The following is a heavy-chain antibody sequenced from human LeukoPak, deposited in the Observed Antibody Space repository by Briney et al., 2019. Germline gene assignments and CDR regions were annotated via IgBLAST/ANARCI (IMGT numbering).Heavy chain of an antibody. CDR1: GFTFRNYD. V-gene: IGHV3-13*04. D-gene: IGHD3-10*01. J-gene: IGHJ4*02. Sequence: GGSLRLSCAATGFTFRNYDMHWVRQATGKGLEWVAAAGTAGDTYYAASVKGRFTISREDARNSLYLQMDSLSAGDTAVYYCARVAGSRTIYYFDYWGQGTLVTVSS. CDR3: ARVAGSRTIYYFDY. CDR2: AGTAGDT.